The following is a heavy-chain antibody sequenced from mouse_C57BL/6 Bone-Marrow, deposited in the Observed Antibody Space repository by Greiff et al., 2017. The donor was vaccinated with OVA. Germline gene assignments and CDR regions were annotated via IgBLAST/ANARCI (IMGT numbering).Heavy chain of an antibody. J-gene: IGHJ1*03. D-gene: IGHD1-1*01. V-gene: IGHV1-56*01. CDR2: IFPGSGST. Sequence: QVQLQQSGPELVRPGASVKISCKAPGYTFTSHWMQWVRQRPGPGLEWIGEIFPGSGSTYSNEKFKGKATLTVDTSASTAYMQLSSRTSEDSAVYCCARSHYYGSSYFYWYCDVWGTGTTVTVSS. CDR1: GYTFTSHW. CDR3: ARSHYYGSSYFYWYCDV.